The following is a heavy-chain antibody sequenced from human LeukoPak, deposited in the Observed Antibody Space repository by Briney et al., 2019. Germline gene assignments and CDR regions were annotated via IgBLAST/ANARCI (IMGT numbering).Heavy chain of an antibody. V-gene: IGHV1-18*01. J-gene: IGHJ4*02. CDR2: ISAYNGNT. D-gene: IGHD3-16*02. CDR1: GYTFTSYG. Sequence: ASVTVSCKASGYTFTSYGISWVRQAPGQGLEWMGWISAYNGNTNYAQKLQGRVTMTTDTSTSTAYMELRSLRSDDTAVYYCARGDNYDYVWGSYRLPFDYWGQGTLVTVSS. CDR3: ARGDNYDYVWGSYRLPFDY.